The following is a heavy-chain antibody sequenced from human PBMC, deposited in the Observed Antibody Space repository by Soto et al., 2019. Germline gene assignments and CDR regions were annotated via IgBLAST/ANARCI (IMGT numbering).Heavy chain of an antibody. V-gene: IGHV4-34*01. CDR2: INHSGST. CDR1: GGSFSGYY. CDR3: ARGGYSYGGYGMDV. J-gene: IGHJ6*02. Sequence: SETLSLTCAVYGGSFSGYYWSWIRQPPGKGLEWIGEINHSGSTNYNPSLKSRVTISVDTSKNQFSLKLSSVTAADTAVYYCARGGYSYGGYGMDVWGQGTTVTVSS. D-gene: IGHD5-18*01.